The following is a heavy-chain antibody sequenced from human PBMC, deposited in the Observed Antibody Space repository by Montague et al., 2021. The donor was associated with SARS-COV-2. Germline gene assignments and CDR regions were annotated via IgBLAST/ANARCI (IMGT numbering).Heavy chain of an antibody. CDR3: AGTPTYSSGWGINYYYYGMDV. CDR2: IYYSGST. D-gene: IGHD6-19*01. V-gene: IGHV4-59*01. Sequence: SETLSLTCAVYGGSFSGYYWSWIRQPPGKGLEWVGYIYYSGSTNYNPSLKSRVTISVDTSKNQFSLKLSSVTAADTAVYYCAGTPTYSSGWGINYYYYGMDVWGQGTTVTVSS. CDR1: GGSFSGYY. J-gene: IGHJ6*02.